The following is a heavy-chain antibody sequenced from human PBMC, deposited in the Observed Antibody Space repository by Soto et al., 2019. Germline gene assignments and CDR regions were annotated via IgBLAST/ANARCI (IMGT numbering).Heavy chain of an antibody. J-gene: IGHJ4*02. CDR3: AKDPFSGWFDY. Sequence: PGGSLRLSCAASGFTFSSYAMSWVRQAPGKGLEWVSAVTGSGGTTYYADSVEGRFTISRGNSKNTVYLQMNSLRADDTAVYYCAKDPFSGWFDYWGQGTPVTVSS. CDR2: VTGSGGTT. V-gene: IGHV3-23*01. D-gene: IGHD6-19*01. CDR1: GFTFSSYA.